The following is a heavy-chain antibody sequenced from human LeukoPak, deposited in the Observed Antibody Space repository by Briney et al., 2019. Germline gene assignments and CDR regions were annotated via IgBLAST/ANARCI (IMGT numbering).Heavy chain of an antibody. CDR2: ISGDGGST. J-gene: IGHJ6*02. CDR3: ARLNSYGYVFYYYGMDV. V-gene: IGHV3-43*02. D-gene: IGHD5-18*01. CDR1: GFTFDDYA. Sequence: GGSLRLSCAASGFTFDDYAMHWVRQAPGKGLEWVSLISGDGGSTYYADPVKGRFTISRDNSKNSLYLQMNSLRTEDTALYYCARLNSYGYVFYYYGMDVWGQGTTVTVSS.